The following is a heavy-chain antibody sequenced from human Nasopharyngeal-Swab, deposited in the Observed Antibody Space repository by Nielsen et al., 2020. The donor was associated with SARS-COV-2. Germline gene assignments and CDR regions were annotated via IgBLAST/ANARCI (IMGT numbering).Heavy chain of an antibody. J-gene: IGHJ6*02. Sequence: GGSLRLSCAASGFTFSSYWMSWVRQAPGKGLEWVANINEDGSEKYYVDSVKGRFTISRDNAKKSLDLQMNSLRAEDTAVYYCARGGAVAGNDYYYGMDVWGQGTTVTVSS. CDR1: GFTFSSYW. CDR3: ARGGAVAGNDYYYGMDV. D-gene: IGHD6-19*01. V-gene: IGHV3-7*01. CDR2: INEDGSEK.